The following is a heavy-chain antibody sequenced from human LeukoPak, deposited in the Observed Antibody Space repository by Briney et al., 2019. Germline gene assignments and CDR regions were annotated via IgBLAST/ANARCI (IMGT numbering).Heavy chain of an antibody. CDR1: GFTFGIYA. Sequence: GGSLRLSWSASGFTFGIYAMHWVRQAPGKGLEYVSAISGNGGNTFYANSVKGRFTISRDNSKTTLYLQMGSLKPEDMAVSYCARASCWGDRCWRHFVNWGQGPLVTVSS. D-gene: IGHD2-21*02. V-gene: IGHV3-64*01. J-gene: IGHJ4*02. CDR3: ARASCWGDRCWRHFVN. CDR2: ISGNGGNT.